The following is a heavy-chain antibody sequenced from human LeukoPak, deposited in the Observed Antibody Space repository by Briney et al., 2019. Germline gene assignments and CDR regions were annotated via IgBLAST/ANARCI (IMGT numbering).Heavy chain of an antibody. D-gene: IGHD3-22*01. CDR3: ASGTGYYYHSSGYPNYFDY. V-gene: IGHV3-30*03. CDR1: GYTFSSYG. Sequence: GGSLRVSCAVSGYTFSSYGMHWVRQAPGKGLEWVAVISYDGSNKYYADSVKCRFTISRDNSKNTLYLQMNSLRAEDTAVYYCASGTGYYYHSSGYPNYFDYWGQGTLVTVSS. CDR2: ISYDGSNK. J-gene: IGHJ4*02.